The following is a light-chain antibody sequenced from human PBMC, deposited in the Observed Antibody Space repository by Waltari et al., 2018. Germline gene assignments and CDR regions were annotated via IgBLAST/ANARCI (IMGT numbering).Light chain of an antibody. V-gene: IGKV3-11*01. CDR2: DAS. CDR3: QLRTGWPMT. J-gene: IGKJ5*01. Sequence: EVVLTQSPATLSLSPGERATLSCRASQRVSNSLAWYRQKPGQAPSLLIYDASTRAAGIPNRVSGSGYGTDFTLTISSLETEDFAVYYCQLRTGWPMTFGQGTRLEIK. CDR1: QRVSNS.